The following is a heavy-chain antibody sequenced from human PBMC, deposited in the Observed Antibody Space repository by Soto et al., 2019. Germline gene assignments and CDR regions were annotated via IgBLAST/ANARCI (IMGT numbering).Heavy chain of an antibody. CDR1: GFTFSSYD. Sequence: GGSLRLSCAASGFTFSSYDMYWVRQAPGKGLEWVAAISYDGTKKYYADSVKGRFTLSRDNSKNTLYLQMNSLRAGDTAVYYCAKGSYSGVYSDFDYWGQGSLVTVSS. CDR3: AKGSYSGVYSDFDY. CDR2: ISYDGTKK. D-gene: IGHD1-26*01. J-gene: IGHJ4*02. V-gene: IGHV3-30*18.